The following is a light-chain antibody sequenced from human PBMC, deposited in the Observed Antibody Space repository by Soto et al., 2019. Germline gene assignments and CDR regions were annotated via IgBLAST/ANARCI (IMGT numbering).Light chain of an antibody. J-gene: IGKJ1*01. CDR3: QQTYSTPRT. V-gene: IGKV1-39*01. CDR1: QTISSY. Sequence: DIQMTQSPSSLSASVGDRVTMTCRASQTISSYLNWYQQKPGKAPNLLIYAASSLQSGVPSRFSGSGSWTDFTLTINSLQPEDFAIYYCQQTYSTPRTFGQGTKVEIK. CDR2: AAS.